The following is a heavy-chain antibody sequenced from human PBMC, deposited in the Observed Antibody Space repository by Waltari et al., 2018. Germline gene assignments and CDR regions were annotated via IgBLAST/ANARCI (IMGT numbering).Heavy chain of an antibody. J-gene: IGHJ1*01. CDR1: GGSFSGYY. D-gene: IGHD5-18*01. CDR2: INHSGGT. V-gene: IGHV4-34*01. CDR3: ARGASWIQLWLYAEYFQH. Sequence: QVQLQQWGAGLLKPSETLSLTCAVYGGSFSGYYWSWIRQPPGKGLEWIGEINHSGGTNYNPSLKSRVTISVDTSKNQFSLKLSSVTAADTAVYYCARGASWIQLWLYAEYFQHWGQGTLVTVSS.